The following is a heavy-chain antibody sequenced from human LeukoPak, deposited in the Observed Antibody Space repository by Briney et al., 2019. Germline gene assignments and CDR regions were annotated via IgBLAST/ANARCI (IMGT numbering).Heavy chain of an antibody. D-gene: IGHD5-12*01. J-gene: IGHJ2*01. CDR1: GGSFSGYY. CDR2: INHSGST. CDR3: ARGKLRSYWYFDL. V-gene: IGHV4-34*01. Sequence: SETLSLTCAVYGGSFSGYYWSWIRQPPGKGLEWIGEINHSGSTNYNPSLKSRVTISVDTSKNQFSLKLSSVPAADTAVYYCARGKLRSYWYFDLWGRGTLVTVSS.